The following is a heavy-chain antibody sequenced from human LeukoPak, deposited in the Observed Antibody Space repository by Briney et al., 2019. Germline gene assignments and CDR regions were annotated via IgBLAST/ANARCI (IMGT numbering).Heavy chain of an antibody. CDR3: ARDIYYYDSSGYRGEAFDV. D-gene: IGHD3-22*01. V-gene: IGHV4-39*06. J-gene: IGHJ3*01. CDR1: GGSLNNSSYY. CDR2: IYYSGST. Sequence: PSETLSLTCTVSGGSLNNSSYYWGWIRQPPGKGLEWVGSIYYSGSTYYNPSLKSRVTISVDTSKKHFPLKLSSVTAADTAVYYCARDIYYYDSSGYRGEAFDVWGQGTMVTVSS.